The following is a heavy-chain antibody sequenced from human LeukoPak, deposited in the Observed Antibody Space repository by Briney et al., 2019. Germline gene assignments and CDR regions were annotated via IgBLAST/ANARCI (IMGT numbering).Heavy chain of an antibody. CDR3: AKGPLAAVAATTWDY. D-gene: IGHD6-19*01. J-gene: IGHJ4*02. CDR1: GFIFISYA. V-gene: IGHV3-23*01. CDR2: ISGSGTNT. Sequence: PGGSLRLSCAPSGFIFISYAMSWVRQTPGKGLEWVSAISGSGTNTYYADSVKGRLTISRDNSKNMMYLQMSSLRAEDTAVYYCAKGPLAAVAATTWDYWGQGTLVTVSS.